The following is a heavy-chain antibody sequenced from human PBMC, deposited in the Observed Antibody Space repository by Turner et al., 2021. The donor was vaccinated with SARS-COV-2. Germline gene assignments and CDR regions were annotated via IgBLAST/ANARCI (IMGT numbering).Heavy chain of an antibody. J-gene: IGHJ4*02. CDR1: GYTLTELS. CDR2: FDPEDAET. Sequence: QVQLVQSGAEVKKPGASVKVSCKVSGYTLTELSMHWVRQAPGKGLGWRGGFDPEDAETIYAQKFQGRVTMTEDTSTDTAYMELSSLRSEDTAVYYCATGYAYCGGDCSIDYWGQGTLVTVSS. D-gene: IGHD2-21*02. CDR3: ATGYAYCGGDCSIDY. V-gene: IGHV1-24*01.